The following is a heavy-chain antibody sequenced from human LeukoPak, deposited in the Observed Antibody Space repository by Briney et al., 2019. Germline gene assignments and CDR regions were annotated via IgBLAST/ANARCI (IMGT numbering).Heavy chain of an antibody. V-gene: IGHV3-33*01. D-gene: IGHD3-10*01. CDR2: IWYDGSNK. CDR1: GFTFSSYG. Sequence: PGGPLRLSCAASGFTFSSYGMHWVRQAPGKGLEWVAVIWYDGSNKYYADSVKGRFTISRDNSKNTLYLQMNSLRAEDTAVYYCARDKGGLLWFGELLFYFDYWGQGTLVTVSS. CDR3: ARDKGGLLWFGELLFYFDY. J-gene: IGHJ4*02.